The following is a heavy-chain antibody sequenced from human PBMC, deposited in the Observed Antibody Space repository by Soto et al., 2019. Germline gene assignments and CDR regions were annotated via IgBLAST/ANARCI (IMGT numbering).Heavy chain of an antibody. D-gene: IGHD3-22*01. CDR2: ISASGGTT. J-gene: IGHJ4*02. CDR3: AKVGCQDSSGY. CDR1: GLSLSSHS. Sequence: GGFLRVSCGVSGLSLSSHSMSCVRQAPEKGLEWVSVISASGGTTYYGDSVKGRFTISRDNSKNTLHLQMNSLRAEDTAVYYCAKVGCQDSSGYWGQGTLVTVSS. V-gene: IGHV3-23*01.